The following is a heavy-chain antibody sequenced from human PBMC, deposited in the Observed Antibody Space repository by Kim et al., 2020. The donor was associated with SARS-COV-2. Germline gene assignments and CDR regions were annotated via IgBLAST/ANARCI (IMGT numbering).Heavy chain of an antibody. CDR3: ARDGSVDTAMARQRYFDY. J-gene: IGHJ4*02. D-gene: IGHD5-18*01. V-gene: IGHV4-4*02. Sequence: KSRVTISVDKSKNQFSLKLSSVTAADTAVYYCARDGSVDTAMARQRYFDYWGQGTLVTVSS.